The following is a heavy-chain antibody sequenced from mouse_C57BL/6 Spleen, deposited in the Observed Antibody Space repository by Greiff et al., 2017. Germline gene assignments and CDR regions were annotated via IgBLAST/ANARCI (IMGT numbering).Heavy chain of an antibody. V-gene: IGHV5-6*01. CDR1: GFTFSSYG. Sequence: EVHLVESGGDLVKPGGSLKLSCAASGFTFSSYGMSWVRQTPDKRLEWVATISSGGSYTYYPDSVKGRFTISRDNAKNTLYLQMSSLKSEDTAMYYCARQTTVVAKEAWFAYWGQGTLVTVSA. J-gene: IGHJ3*01. CDR2: ISSGGSYT. CDR3: ARQTTVVAKEAWFAY. D-gene: IGHD1-1*01.